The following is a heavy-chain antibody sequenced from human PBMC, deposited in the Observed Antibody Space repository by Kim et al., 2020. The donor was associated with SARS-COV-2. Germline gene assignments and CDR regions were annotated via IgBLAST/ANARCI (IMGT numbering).Heavy chain of an antibody. D-gene: IGHD5-12*01. CDR3: ARVLRLVATGKAIGVENWFDP. Sequence: SETLSLTCAVYGGSFSGYYWSWIRQPPGKGLEWIGEINHSGSTNYNPSLKSRVNISVDTSKNQFSLKLSSVTAADTAVYYCARVLRLVATGKAIGVENWFDPWGQGTLVTVSS. V-gene: IGHV4-34*01. CDR1: GGSFSGYY. J-gene: IGHJ5*02. CDR2: INHSGST.